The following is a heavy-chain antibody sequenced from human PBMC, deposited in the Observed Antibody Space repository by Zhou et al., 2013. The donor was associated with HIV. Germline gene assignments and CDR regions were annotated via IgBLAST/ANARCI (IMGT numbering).Heavy chain of an antibody. Sequence: QVQLVQSGAEVKKPGSSVKVSCKASGGTFSSYAISWVRQAPGQGLEWMGGIIPIFGTANYAQKFQGRVTITTDESTSTAYMELSSLRSEDTAVYYCARGPLLYGGNSGSYYYYYMDVWGKGTTVTVSS. D-gene: IGHD2-21*02. CDR1: GGTFSSYA. CDR3: ARGPLLYGGNSGSYYYYYMDV. V-gene: IGHV1-69*05. CDR2: IIPIFGTA. J-gene: IGHJ6*03.